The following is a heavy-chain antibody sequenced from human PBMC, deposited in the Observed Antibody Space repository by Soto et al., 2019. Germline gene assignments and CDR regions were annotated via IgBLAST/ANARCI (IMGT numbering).Heavy chain of an antibody. V-gene: IGHV4-38-2*02. D-gene: IGHD3-10*01. CDR1: GYCISSGYY. CDR2: VYHNGIM. J-gene: IGHJ4*01. CDR3: AALWFGELAFNY. Sequence: SETLSLTCSVSGYCISSGYYWGWVRQAPGKGLEWLGSVYHNGIMFHNPSFQSRVTISVDTSKNQFSLNLRSVTAADTAVYYCAALWFGELAFNYWGHGILVTVSS.